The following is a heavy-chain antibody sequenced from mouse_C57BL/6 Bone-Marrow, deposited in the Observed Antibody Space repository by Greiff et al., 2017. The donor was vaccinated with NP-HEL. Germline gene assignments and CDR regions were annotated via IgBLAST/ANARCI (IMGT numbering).Heavy chain of an antibody. Sequence: VQLQQSGAELVKPGASVKLSCKASGYTFTSYWMHWVKQRPGRGLEWIGRIDPNSGGTKYNEKFKSKVTLTVDTSSSTAYMQLSSLTSEDSAVYYCARGTVVATDYAMDYWGQGTSVTVSS. J-gene: IGHJ4*01. CDR2: IDPNSGGT. CDR1: GYTFTSYW. D-gene: IGHD1-1*01. V-gene: IGHV1-62-3*01. CDR3: ARGTVVATDYAMDY.